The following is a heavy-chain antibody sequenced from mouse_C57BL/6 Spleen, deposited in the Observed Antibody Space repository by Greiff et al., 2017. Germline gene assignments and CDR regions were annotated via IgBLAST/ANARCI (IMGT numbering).Heavy chain of an antibody. J-gene: IGHJ4*01. D-gene: IGHD2-5*01. CDR3: APYSNYEDAMDY. CDR2: INPNYGTT. CDR1: GYSFTDYN. Sequence: VQLQPSGPELVKPGASVKISCKASGYSFTDYNMNWVKQSNGKSLEWIGVINPNYGTTSYNQKFKGKATLTVDQSSRTAYMQLNSLTSEDSAVYYCAPYSNYEDAMDYWGQGTSVTVAS. V-gene: IGHV1-39*01.